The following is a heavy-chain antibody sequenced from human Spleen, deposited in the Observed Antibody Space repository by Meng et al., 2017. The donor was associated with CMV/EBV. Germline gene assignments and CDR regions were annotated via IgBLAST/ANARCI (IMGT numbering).Heavy chain of an antibody. Sequence: GGSLTLSCEASGFTFNTYSMDWVRQAPGKGMEWVSSISRSTSYTHYAHSVKGRFTISRDNAKNTLYLQMNSRRAEDTAMYYCATDYDGTTTGSAHWGQGTLVTVSS. CDR3: ATDYDGTTTGSAH. CDR1: GFTFNTYS. CDR2: ISRSTSYT. V-gene: IGHV3-21*01. D-gene: IGHD1-7*01. J-gene: IGHJ4*02.